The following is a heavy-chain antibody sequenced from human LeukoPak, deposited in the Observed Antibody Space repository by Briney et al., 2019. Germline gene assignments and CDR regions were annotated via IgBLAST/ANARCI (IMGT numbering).Heavy chain of an antibody. CDR3: AKDGRQWLVLAEYFQH. V-gene: IGHV3-30-3*01. J-gene: IGHJ1*01. D-gene: IGHD6-19*01. Sequence: GSLRLSCAASGFTFSSYAMHWVRQAPGKGLEWVAVISYDGSNKYYADSVKGRFTISRDNSKNTLYLQMNSLRAEDTAVYYCAKDGRQWLVLAEYFQHWGQGTLVTVSS. CDR1: GFTFSSYA. CDR2: ISYDGSNK.